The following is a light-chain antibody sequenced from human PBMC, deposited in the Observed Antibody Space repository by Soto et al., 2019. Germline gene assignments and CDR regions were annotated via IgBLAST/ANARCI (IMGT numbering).Light chain of an antibody. Sequence: EIVLTQSPGTLSLSPGERATLSCRASQSVSSYLAWYQQKPGQAPRLLIYGASTRATDIPARFSGSGSGTEFTLTISSLQSEDFAEYHCQQYNNWPQTFGQGTKVDIK. CDR3: QQYNNWPQT. V-gene: IGKV3-15*01. CDR2: GAS. CDR1: QSVSSY. J-gene: IGKJ1*01.